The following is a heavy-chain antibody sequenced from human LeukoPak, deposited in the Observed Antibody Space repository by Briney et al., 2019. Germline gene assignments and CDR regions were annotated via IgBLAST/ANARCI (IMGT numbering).Heavy chain of an antibody. V-gene: IGHV4-4*07. CDR1: SGSISNYY. CDR2: IFTSGSSGIT. J-gene: IGHJ3*02. CDR3: ARDRSDTSGYYFGSSTFDT. Sequence: SETLSLTCTVSSGSISNYYWSWIRQPAGKGLEWIGRIFTSGSSGITNYNPSLKSRVTMPVDTSKNQFSLRLSSVTAADTAVYYCARDRSDTSGYYFGSSTFDTWGQGTMVTVSS. D-gene: IGHD3-22*01.